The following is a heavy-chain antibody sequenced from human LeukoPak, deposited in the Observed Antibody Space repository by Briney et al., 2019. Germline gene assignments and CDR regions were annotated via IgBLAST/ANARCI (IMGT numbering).Heavy chain of an antibody. D-gene: IGHD3-3*01. CDR1: GYTFTSYD. J-gene: IGHJ6*03. V-gene: IGHV1-8*01. Sequence: ASVEVSCKASGYTFTSYDINWVRQATGQGLEWMGWMNPNSGNTGYAQKFQGRVTMTRNTSISTAYMELSSLRSEDTAVYYCARGDRHDFWSGYLGGNYYYYMDVWGKGTTVTVSS. CDR2: MNPNSGNT. CDR3: ARGDRHDFWSGYLGGNYYYYMDV.